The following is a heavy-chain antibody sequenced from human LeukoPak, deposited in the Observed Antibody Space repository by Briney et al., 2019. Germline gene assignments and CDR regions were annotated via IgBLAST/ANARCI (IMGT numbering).Heavy chain of an antibody. CDR3: ARDLRLGELSYFDY. V-gene: IGHV4-31*03. CDR2: IYYSGST. J-gene: IGHJ4*02. Sequence: TSQTLSLTCTVSGGSISSGGYYWSWIRQHPGKGLEWIGYIYYSGSTYYNPSLKSRVTISVDTSKNQFSLKLSSVTAADTAVYHCARDLRLGELSYFDYWGQGTLVTVSS. CDR1: GGSISSGGYY. D-gene: IGHD2-21*01.